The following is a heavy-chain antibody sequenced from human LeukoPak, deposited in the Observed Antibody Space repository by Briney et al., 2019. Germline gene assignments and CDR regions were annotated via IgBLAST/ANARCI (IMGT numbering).Heavy chain of an antibody. V-gene: IGHV3-23*01. D-gene: IGHD7-27*01. CDR3: AKDGGLWVSAHWGDS. CDR2: ITTSDGNT. Sequence: GGSLRLSCAASGFTFSSYTMSWVRQAPGKGLEWVSTITTSDGNTYYADSVKGRFTVSRDNSKNTLFLQMNSLRAEDTAVYYCAKDGGLWVSAHWGDSWGRGTLVTVSP. CDR1: GFTFSSYT. J-gene: IGHJ4*02.